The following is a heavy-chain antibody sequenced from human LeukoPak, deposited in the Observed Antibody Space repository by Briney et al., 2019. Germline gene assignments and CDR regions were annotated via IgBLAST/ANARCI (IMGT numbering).Heavy chain of an antibody. CDR1: GGSISSLY. J-gene: IGHJ4*02. CDR3: ARHRAYSSSSPFDY. V-gene: IGHV4-59*08. D-gene: IGHD6-6*01. CDR2: TYYTGST. Sequence: SETLSLTCSVSGGSISSLYWSWIRQPPGKGLEWIGYTYYTGSTNYNPSLKSRVTMFVDMSKNQFSLRLSSVTAADTAVYYCARHRAYSSSSPFDYWGQGTLVTVSS.